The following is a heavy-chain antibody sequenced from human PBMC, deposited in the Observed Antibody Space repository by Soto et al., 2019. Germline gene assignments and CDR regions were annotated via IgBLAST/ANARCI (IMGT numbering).Heavy chain of an antibody. Sequence: AGGSLRLSCAASGFTFRSFTMNWVRQAPRKGLEWVSTISSNSAYIYYTDALRGRFTISRDNAKNSLHLQMNSLRAEDTAVYYCTRDASRDSSARGWFDPWGPGTLVTVSS. CDR2: ISSNSAYI. D-gene: IGHD6-13*01. V-gene: IGHV3-21*01. CDR3: TRDASRDSSARGWFDP. CDR1: GFTFRSFT. J-gene: IGHJ5*02.